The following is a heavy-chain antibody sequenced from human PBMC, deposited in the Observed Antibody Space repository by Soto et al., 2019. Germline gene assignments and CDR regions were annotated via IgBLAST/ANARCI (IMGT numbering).Heavy chain of an antibody. CDR1: GGSVNGYY. Sequence: PSETLSLTCAVYGGSVNGYYWNWIRQPPGKGLEWIGEINHTGGTHYNPSLKSRVTISVDTSKNQFSLKLSSVTAADTAVYYCARLSLRDSWFDPWGQGTLVTVSS. D-gene: IGHD3-16*02. CDR3: ARLSLRDSWFDP. J-gene: IGHJ5*02. CDR2: INHTGGT. V-gene: IGHV4-34*09.